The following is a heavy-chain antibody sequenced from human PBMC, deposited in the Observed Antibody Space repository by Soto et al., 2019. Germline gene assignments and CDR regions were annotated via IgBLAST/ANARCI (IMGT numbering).Heavy chain of an antibody. CDR1: GFTFSSYS. CDR3: ARDGATPANYYYYGMDV. V-gene: IGHV3-21*01. Sequence: GGSLRLSCAASGFTFSSYSMKWVRQAPGKGLEWVSSISSSSSYIYYADSVKGRFTISRDNAKNSLYLQMNSLRAEDTAVYYCARDGATPANYYYYGMDVWGQGTTVTSP. J-gene: IGHJ6*02. CDR2: ISSSSSYI. D-gene: IGHD3-10*01.